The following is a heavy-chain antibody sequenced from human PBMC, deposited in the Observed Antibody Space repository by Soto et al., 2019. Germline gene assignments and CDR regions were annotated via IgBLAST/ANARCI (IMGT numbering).Heavy chain of an antibody. D-gene: IGHD6-6*01. Sequence: VQLVQSGAEVKKPGASVKVSCKATGYTFTSYDINWVRQATGQGLEWMGWMNPNSGNTGYAQKFRCRGTVTRTTAIRTAYMELSSLRSEDTAVYYCARGIGRSSSPGYWGQGTLVTVSS. CDR2: MNPNSGNT. V-gene: IGHV1-8*01. J-gene: IGHJ4*02. CDR3: ARGIGRSSSPGY. CDR1: GYTFTSYD.